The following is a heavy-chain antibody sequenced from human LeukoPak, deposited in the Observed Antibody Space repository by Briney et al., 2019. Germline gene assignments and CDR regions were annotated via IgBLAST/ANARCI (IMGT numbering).Heavy chain of an antibody. CDR2: IIPILGIA. CDR1: GGTFSSYA. CDR3: ARVWSYYYDSSGDIDY. J-gene: IGHJ4*02. Sequence: VQVSCNASGGTFSSYAISWVRQAPGQGLEWMGRIIPILGIANYAQKFQGRVTITADKSTSTAYMELSSLRSEDTAVYYCARVWSYYYDSSGDIDYWGQGTLVTVSS. V-gene: IGHV1-69*10. D-gene: IGHD3-22*01.